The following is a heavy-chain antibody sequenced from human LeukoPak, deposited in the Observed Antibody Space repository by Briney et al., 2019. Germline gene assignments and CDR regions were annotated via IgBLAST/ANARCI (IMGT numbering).Heavy chain of an antibody. J-gene: IGHJ3*02. Sequence: GGSLRLSCAASGFTFSSYAMHWVRQAPGKGLEWVANIKQDGSEKYYVDSVKGRFTISRDNSKNTLYLQMNSLRAEDTAVYYCATALWATVTTHDAFDIWGQGTMVTVSS. V-gene: IGHV3-7*03. D-gene: IGHD4-17*01. CDR1: GFTFSSYA. CDR2: IKQDGSEK. CDR3: ATALWATVTTHDAFDI.